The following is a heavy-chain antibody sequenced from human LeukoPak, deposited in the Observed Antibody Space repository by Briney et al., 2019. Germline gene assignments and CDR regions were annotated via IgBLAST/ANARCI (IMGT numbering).Heavy chain of an antibody. J-gene: IGHJ4*02. Sequence: LETLSLTCTVSGGSISSSSYYWGWIRQPPGKGLEWIGSIYYSGSTYYNPSLKSRVTISVDTSKNQFSLKLSSVTAADTAVYYCARHQYLVAPYYWGQGTLVTVSS. V-gene: IGHV4-39*01. CDR3: ARHQYLVAPYY. CDR1: GGSISSSSYY. CDR2: IYYSGST. D-gene: IGHD5-12*01.